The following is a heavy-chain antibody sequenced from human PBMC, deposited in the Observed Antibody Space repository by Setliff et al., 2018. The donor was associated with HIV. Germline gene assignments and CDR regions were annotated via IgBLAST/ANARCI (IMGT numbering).Heavy chain of an antibody. Sequence: SETLSLTCAVSGYSISSGYYWGWIRQPPGKGLEWIGGIYHSGNTYYNPSLKSRVTISVDTSKNQFSLKLSSVTAADTAVYYCARSVAGTLVWSLWGQGTRVTVSS. J-gene: IGHJ4*02. V-gene: IGHV4-38-2*01. CDR2: IYHSGNT. D-gene: IGHD6-13*01. CDR3: ARSVAGTLVWSL. CDR1: GYSISSGYY.